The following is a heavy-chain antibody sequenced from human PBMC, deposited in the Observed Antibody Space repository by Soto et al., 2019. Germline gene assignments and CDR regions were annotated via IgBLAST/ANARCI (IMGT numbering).Heavy chain of an antibody. CDR3: ARSRITISGVVREWDY. D-gene: IGHD3-3*01. CDR2: IIPIFGTA. Sequence: GASVKVSCKASGGTFSSYAISWVRQAPGQGLEWMGGIIPIFGTANYAQKFQGRVTITADESTSTAYMELSSLRSEDTAVYYCARSRITISGVVREWDYWGQGALVTVSS. J-gene: IGHJ4*02. CDR1: GGTFSSYA. V-gene: IGHV1-69*13.